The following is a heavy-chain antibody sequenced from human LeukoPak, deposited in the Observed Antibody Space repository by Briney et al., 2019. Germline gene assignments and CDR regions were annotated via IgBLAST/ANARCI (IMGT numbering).Heavy chain of an antibody. CDR3: ARPRYCTNGVCYTRSFDY. V-gene: IGHV1-69*04. CDR1: GGTFSSYA. D-gene: IGHD2-8*01. J-gene: IGHJ4*02. CDR2: IIPILGIA. Sequence: SVKVFCKASGGTFSSYAISWVRQAPGQGLEWMGRIIPILGIANYAQKFQGRVTITADKSTSTAYMELSSLRSEDTAVYYCARPRYCTNGVCYTRSFDYWGQGTLVTVSS.